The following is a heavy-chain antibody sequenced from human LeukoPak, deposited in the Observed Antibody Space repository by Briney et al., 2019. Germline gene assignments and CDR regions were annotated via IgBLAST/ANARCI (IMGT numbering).Heavy chain of an antibody. CDR1: GGSISSSSYY. J-gene: IGHJ4*02. CDR2: MYYSGST. CDR3: ASSITIFGVVLRTIYFDY. D-gene: IGHD3-3*01. Sequence: SETLSLTCTVSGGSISSSSYYWGWIRQPPGKGLEWIGSMYYSGSTYYNPSLKSRVIISVDTSKNQFSLKLRSVTAADTAVYYRASSITIFGVVLRTIYFDYWGQGILVTVSS. V-gene: IGHV4-39*01.